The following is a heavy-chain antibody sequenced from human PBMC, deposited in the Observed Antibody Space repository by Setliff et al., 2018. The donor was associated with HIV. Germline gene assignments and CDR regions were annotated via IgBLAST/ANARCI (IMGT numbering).Heavy chain of an antibody. Sequence: GRSLRLSWAASGFFFKNAWMSWVRQAPGKGLEWIGRIKSEADGGTEESAAFLKGRFTISRDDSKNTLCLQMNSLKVEDTALYYCTTAGHGSLDFDYWGQGTRVTVSS. CDR2: IKSEADGGTE. D-gene: IGHD1-1*01. CDR3: TTAGHGSLDFDY. J-gene: IGHJ4*02. V-gene: IGHV3-15*01. CDR1: GFFFKNAW.